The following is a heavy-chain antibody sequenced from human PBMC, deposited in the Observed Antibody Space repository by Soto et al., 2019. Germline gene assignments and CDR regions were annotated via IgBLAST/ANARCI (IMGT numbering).Heavy chain of an antibody. Sequence: SETLSLTCTVSGGSISSSSYYWGWIRQPPGKGLEWIGSIYYSGSTYYNPSLKSRVTISVDTSKNQFSLKRSSVTAADTAVYYCATPPIAAAGNENYYCMEVWGKGTTVSVSS. CDR1: GGSISSSSYY. V-gene: IGHV4-39*01. CDR2: IYYSGST. CDR3: ATPPIAAAGNENYYCMEV. J-gene: IGHJ6*03. D-gene: IGHD6-13*01.